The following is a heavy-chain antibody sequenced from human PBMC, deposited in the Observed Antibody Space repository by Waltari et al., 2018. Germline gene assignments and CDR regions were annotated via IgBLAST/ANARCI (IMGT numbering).Heavy chain of an antibody. CDR1: GCSCTSSY. Sequence: EVRLVQPAAAVTQRGTALGVSCRGSGCSCTSSYVGWVRQMPGKGLEWRGSIYPGDSDTRYSPSFQGQVTISADKSISAAYPQWRSLKASDTAMYYGARLYDSSGYLDYWGQGTLVTVSS. CDR2: IYPGDSDT. J-gene: IGHJ4*02. CDR3: ARLYDSSGYLDY. D-gene: IGHD3-22*01. V-gene: IGHV5-51*01.